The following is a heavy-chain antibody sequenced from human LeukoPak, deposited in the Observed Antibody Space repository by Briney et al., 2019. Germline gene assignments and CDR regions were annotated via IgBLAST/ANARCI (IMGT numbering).Heavy chain of an antibody. V-gene: IGHV4-34*01. CDR1: GESFSGYY. J-gene: IGHJ3*02. Sequence: SETLSLTCALSGESFSGYYWSWIRQPPEKGLEWIGEIKHSESTNYKPSLKSRVTISVDTPKNQFSLQLSSVTAADTAVYYCARDPRETYYYDSSGYEGDAFDIWGEGAMVTVSS. CDR3: ARDPRETYYYDSSGYEGDAFDI. D-gene: IGHD3-22*01. CDR2: IKHSEST.